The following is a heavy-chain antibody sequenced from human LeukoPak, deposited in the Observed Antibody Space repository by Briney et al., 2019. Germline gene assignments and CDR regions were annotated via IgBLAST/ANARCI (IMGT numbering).Heavy chain of an antibody. CDR3: ARAGVHFSWFDP. V-gene: IGHV1-69*13. CDR2: IIPIFGTA. Sequence: ASVKVSCKASGGTFSSYAISWVRQAPGQGLEWMGGIIPIFGTANYAQKFQGRVTITADESTSTAYMELSSLRSEDTAVYYCARAGVHFSWFDPWGQGTLVTVSS. CDR1: GGTFSSYA. J-gene: IGHJ5*02. D-gene: IGHD3-3*02.